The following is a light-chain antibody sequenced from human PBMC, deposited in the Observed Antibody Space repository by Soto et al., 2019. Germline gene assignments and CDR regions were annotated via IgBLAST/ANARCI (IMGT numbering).Light chain of an antibody. V-gene: IGKV1-5*01. CDR1: QRISNW. CDR3: QQYTHDSPWT. CDR2: DAS. J-gene: IGKJ1*01. Sequence: DIQMAQSPSTLSASVGDRVTITCRASQRISNWVAWYQQKLGKAPKLLIYDASSLESGVTSRFSGSGSGTEFTLPISSLQPDDFATYYCQQYTHDSPWTFGQGTKVDIK.